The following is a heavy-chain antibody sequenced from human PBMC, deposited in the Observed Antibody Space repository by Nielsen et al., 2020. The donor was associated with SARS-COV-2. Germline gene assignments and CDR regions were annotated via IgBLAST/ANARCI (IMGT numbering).Heavy chain of an antibody. J-gene: IGHJ4*02. CDR1: GYTFTGYY. CDR3: ARDSSGTYRRVDY. Sequence: ASVKVSCKASGYTFTGYYVQWARQAPGQGLEWMGRINPTNGGTTYAQKFQGRVTMTRDTSTSTVYMELSSLRSDDTAVYYCARDSSGTYRRVDYWGQGTLVTVSS. CDR2: INPTNGGT. V-gene: IGHV1-2*06. D-gene: IGHD3-22*01.